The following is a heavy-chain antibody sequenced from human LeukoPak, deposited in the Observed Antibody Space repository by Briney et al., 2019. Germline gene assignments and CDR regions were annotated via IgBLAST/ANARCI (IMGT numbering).Heavy chain of an antibody. Sequence: GGSLRLSCVASGFTVSSNHMSWVRQAPGKGLEWVSVIYSGGSTYYAGSVKGRFTISRDNSKNTLYLQMNSLRAEDTAVYYCARTGYANNWFDPWGQGTLVTVSS. V-gene: IGHV3-53*01. CDR3: ARTGYANNWFDP. D-gene: IGHD3-9*01. CDR2: IYSGGST. J-gene: IGHJ5*02. CDR1: GFTVSSNH.